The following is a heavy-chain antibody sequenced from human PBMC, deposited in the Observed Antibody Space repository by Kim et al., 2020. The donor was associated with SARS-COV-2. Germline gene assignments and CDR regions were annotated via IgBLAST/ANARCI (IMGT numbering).Heavy chain of an antibody. J-gene: IGHJ6*02. CDR1: GFTFSNYW. CDR2: INTDGSHT. CDR3: VRDSYINHYYYGMDV. Sequence: GGSLRLSCAASGFTFSNYWMHWVRRAPGKGLMWVSRINTDGSHTSYTDSVKGRFTISRDNARNTLDLQMNSLGVEDSAVYYCVRDSYINHYYYGMDVWG. D-gene: IGHD1-1*01. V-gene: IGHV3-74*01.